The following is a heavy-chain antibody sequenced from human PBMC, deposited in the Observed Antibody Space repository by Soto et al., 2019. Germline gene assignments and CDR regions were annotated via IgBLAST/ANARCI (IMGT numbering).Heavy chain of an antibody. J-gene: IGHJ4*02. CDR1: GFTFSSYA. V-gene: IGHV3-48*01. CDR3: ARDHNWAFDY. Sequence: GGSLRLSCAASGFTFSSYAMNWVRQAPGKGLEWLSYICSSSGIISYADFVKGRFTISIDNAKNSLYLQMNGLTAEDTAVYHCARDHNWAFDYWGQGTPVTVSS. CDR2: ICSSSGII. D-gene: IGHD1-1*01.